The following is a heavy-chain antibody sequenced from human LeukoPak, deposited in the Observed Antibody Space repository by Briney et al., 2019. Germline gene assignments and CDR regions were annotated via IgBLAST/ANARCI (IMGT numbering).Heavy chain of an antibody. CDR1: RFTFSGYA. Sequence: GGSLRLSCAASRFTFSGYAMYWVRQAPGKGLEWVSCIDASGVNTYYADSVTGRFTISRDNSRNTLYLQMNSLRAEDTAVYYCAKGSGSGWYGWFDPWGQGTLVTVSS. J-gene: IGHJ5*02. D-gene: IGHD6-19*01. CDR3: AKGSGSGWYGWFDP. V-gene: IGHV3-23*01. CDR2: IDASGVNT.